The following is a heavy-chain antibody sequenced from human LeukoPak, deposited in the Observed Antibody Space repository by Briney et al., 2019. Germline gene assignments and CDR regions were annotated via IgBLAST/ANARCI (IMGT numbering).Heavy chain of an antibody. CDR1: GDSISNYF. V-gene: IGHV4-4*09. D-gene: IGHD6-6*01. CDR3: AKHPDFSSSSQHFDF. J-gene: IGHJ4*02. CDR2: IYTSGST. Sequence: SETLSLTCTVSGDSISNYFWSWIRQPPGKGLEWIGYIYTSGSTNYNPSLKSRVTISVDTSENQFSLKLTSVTAADTPVYYCAKHPDFSSSSQHFDFWGQGTLVTVSS.